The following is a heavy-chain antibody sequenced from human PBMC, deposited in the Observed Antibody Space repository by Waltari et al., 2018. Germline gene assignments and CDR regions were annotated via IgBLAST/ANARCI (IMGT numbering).Heavy chain of an antibody. J-gene: IGHJ4*02. CDR3: TRLYCTGSGCPIDY. Sequence: EVQLVESGGGLVQPGGSLRVSCAASGLTFSDYYMQLVRQAPGKGPEWVGFIRNKANGGTAEYAASVKGRFTISRDDSKSIASLQMNSLKTEDTAVYYCTRLYCTGSGCPIDYWGQGVLVTVSS. CDR1: GLTFSDYY. D-gene: IGHD2-8*02. CDR2: IRNKANGGTA. V-gene: IGHV3-49*04.